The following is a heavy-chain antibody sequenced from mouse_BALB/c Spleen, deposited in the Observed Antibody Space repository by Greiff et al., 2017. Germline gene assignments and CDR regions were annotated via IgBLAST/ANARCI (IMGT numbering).Heavy chain of an antibody. J-gene: IGHJ2*01. CDR2: IYPYNGGT. CDR3: ARPLDCCDYFDY. D-gene: IGHD2-4*01. Sequence: VQLQQSGPELVKPGASVKISCKASGYTFTDYNMHWVKQSHGKSLEWIGYIYPYNGGTGYNQKFKSKATLTVDNSSSTAYMELRSLTSEDSAVYYCARPLDCCDYFDYWGQGTTLTVSS. V-gene: IGHV1S29*02. CDR1: GYTFTDYN.